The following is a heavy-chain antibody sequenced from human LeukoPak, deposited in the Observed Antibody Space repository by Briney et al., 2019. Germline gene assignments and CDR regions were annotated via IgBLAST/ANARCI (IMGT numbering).Heavy chain of an antibody. CDR3: ARAPIVVVPAGYYMDV. Sequence: PGGSLRLSCAASGFTFSSYSMNWVRQAPGKGLEWVSSISSSSSYIYYADSVKGRFTISRDNAKNSLYLQMNSLRAEDTAVYYCARAPIVVVPAGYYMDVWGKGTTVTASS. CDR1: GFTFSSYS. J-gene: IGHJ6*03. CDR2: ISSSSSYI. D-gene: IGHD2-2*01. V-gene: IGHV3-21*01.